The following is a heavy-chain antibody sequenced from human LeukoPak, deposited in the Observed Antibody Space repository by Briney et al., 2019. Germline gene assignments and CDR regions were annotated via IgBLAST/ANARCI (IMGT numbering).Heavy chain of an antibody. CDR3: ARDYYSSSSTYYYYYMDV. CDR1: GFTFSSYW. Sequence: GGSLRLSCAASGFTFSSYWMSWVRQAPGKELEWVANIKQDGSEKYYVDSVKGRFTISRDNAKNSLYLQMNSLRAEDTAVYYCARDYYSSSSTYYYYYMDVWGKGTTVTVSS. V-gene: IGHV3-7*01. J-gene: IGHJ6*03. CDR2: IKQDGSEK. D-gene: IGHD6-6*01.